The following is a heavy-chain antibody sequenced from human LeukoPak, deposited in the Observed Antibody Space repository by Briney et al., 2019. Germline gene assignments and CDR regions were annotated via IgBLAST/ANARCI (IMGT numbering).Heavy chain of an antibody. Sequence: SVKVSCKASGGTFSSYAISWVRQAPGQGLEWMGGIIPIFGTANHAQKFQGRVTITADKSTSTAYMELSSLRSEDTAVYYCARARIRYCSGGSCYSHYYYYYTDVWGKGTTVTVSS. CDR3: ARARIRYCSGGSCYSHYYYYYTDV. D-gene: IGHD2-15*01. CDR2: IIPIFGTA. V-gene: IGHV1-69*06. J-gene: IGHJ6*03. CDR1: GGTFSSYA.